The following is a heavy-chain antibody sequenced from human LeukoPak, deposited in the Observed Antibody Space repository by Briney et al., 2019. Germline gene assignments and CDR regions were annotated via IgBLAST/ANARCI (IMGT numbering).Heavy chain of an antibody. J-gene: IGHJ4*02. CDR2: ISYDGSNK. Sequence: GGSLGLSCAASGFTFSSYAMHWVRQAPGKGLEWVAVISYDGSNKYYADSVKGRFTISRDNSKNTLYLQMNSLRAEDTAVYYCARSDSSGRYFDYWGQGTLVTVSS. CDR3: ARSDSSGRYFDY. V-gene: IGHV3-30-3*01. D-gene: IGHD3-22*01. CDR1: GFTFSSYA.